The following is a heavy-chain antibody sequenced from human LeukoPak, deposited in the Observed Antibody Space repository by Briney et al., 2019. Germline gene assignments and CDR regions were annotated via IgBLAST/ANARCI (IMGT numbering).Heavy chain of an antibody. CDR1: GFTFSSYG. D-gene: IGHD1-1*01. CDR2: IRYDGSNK. V-gene: IGHV3-30*02. J-gene: IGHJ4*02. Sequence: RPGGFLRLSCAASGFTFSSYGMHWVRQAPGKGLEWVAFIRYDGSNKYYADSVKGRFTISRDNSKNTLYLQMNSLRAEDTAVYYCAKFEVLERKQPHLQNFDYWGQGTLVTVSS. CDR3: AKFEVLERKQPHLQNFDY.